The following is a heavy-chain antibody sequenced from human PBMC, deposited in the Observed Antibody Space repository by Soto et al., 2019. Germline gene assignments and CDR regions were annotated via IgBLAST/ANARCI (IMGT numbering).Heavy chain of an antibody. CDR1: GYRFTDYY. D-gene: IGHD2-2*01. J-gene: IGHJ4*02. Sequence: ASVKVSCKASGYRFTDYYIHWVRQAPGQGPEWMGWINPNTGGTTYAQKFQGRVTMTRDMSMSTAYMELSRLRSDDTALFYCARAGGLGFCSSTSCYPNRYFDYWGQGTLVTVSS. CDR2: INPNTGGT. V-gene: IGHV1-2*02. CDR3: ARAGGLGFCSSTSCYPNRYFDY.